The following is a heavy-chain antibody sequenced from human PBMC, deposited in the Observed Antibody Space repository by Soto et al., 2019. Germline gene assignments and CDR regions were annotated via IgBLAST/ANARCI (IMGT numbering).Heavy chain of an antibody. J-gene: IGHJ6*02. CDR3: ARELILGSLSVHYYHGMDV. CDR1: GFSFRSYA. Sequence: PRSSLRLTCTASGFSFRSYAMHWVRQAPGKGLEWVAVILYDGSNKHFADSVKGRFTVSRDNSNDTFYLQMDSLRAEDTAVYYCARELILGSLSVHYYHGMDVWGQGTTVTVSS. V-gene: IGHV3-33*01. CDR2: ILYDGSNK. D-gene: IGHD3-9*01.